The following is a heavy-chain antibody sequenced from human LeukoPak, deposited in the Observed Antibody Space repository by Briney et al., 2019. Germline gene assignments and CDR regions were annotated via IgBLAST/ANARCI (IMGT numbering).Heavy chain of an antibody. CDR1: GFTLSSYS. V-gene: IGHV3-21*01. J-gene: IGHJ4*02. Sequence: GGSLRLSCAASGFTLSSYSMNWVRQAPGKGLEWVSSISSSSSYIYYADSVKGRFTISRDNAKNSLYLQMNSLRAEDTAVYYCARDRCPSCYDPYYFDYWGQGTLVTVSS. CDR3: ARDRCPSCYDPYYFDY. D-gene: IGHD2-2*01. CDR2: ISSSSSYI.